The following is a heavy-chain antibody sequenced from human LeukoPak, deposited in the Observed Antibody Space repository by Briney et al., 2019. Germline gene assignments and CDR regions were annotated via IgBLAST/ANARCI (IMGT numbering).Heavy chain of an antibody. J-gene: IGHJ4*02. V-gene: IGHV4-4*07. CDR2: IYTSGST. CDR3: ARGGYYGDYADY. D-gene: IGHD4-17*01. Sequence: SETLSLTCTVSGGSISSYYWSWIRQPAGKGLEWIGRIYTSGSTNYNPSLKSRVTISVDTSKNQFSLKLSSVTAADTAVYYCARGGYYGDYADYWGQGTLVTVSS. CDR1: GGSISSYY.